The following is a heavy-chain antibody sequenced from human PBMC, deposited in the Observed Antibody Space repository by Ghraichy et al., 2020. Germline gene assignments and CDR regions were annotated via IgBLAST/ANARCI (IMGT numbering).Heavy chain of an antibody. D-gene: IGHD3-10*01. CDR2: IPRTSSTI. V-gene: IGHV3-48*04. CDR3: ARDKGWFGGIDPFDI. CDR1: GFTFSSYG. J-gene: IGHJ3*02. Sequence: GGSLRLSCAASGFTFSSYGMNWVRQVPGKGLEWVSYIPRTSSTIYYADSVKGRFTVSRDNAKNSLHLQMNSLRVEDTAVYYCARDKGWFGGIDPFDIWCQRTMVTVSS.